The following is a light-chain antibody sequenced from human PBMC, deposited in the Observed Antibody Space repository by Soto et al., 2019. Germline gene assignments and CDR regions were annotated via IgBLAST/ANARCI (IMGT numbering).Light chain of an antibody. CDR3: QHLNDYRYT. Sequence: DIQLTQSPSFLSASVGDRVTITCRASQAISSSLAWYQHNPGKAPKILIYAASTLQNGVPSSFSGSGSGTEFTLTISSLQHEDFATYYCQHLNDYRYTFGQGTKVEIK. CDR2: AAS. CDR1: QAISSS. V-gene: IGKV1-9*01. J-gene: IGKJ2*01.